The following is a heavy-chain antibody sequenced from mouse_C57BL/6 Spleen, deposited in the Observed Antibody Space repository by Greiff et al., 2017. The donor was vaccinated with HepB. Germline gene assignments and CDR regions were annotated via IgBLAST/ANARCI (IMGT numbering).Heavy chain of an antibody. CDR2: IDPSDSYT. V-gene: IGHV1-50*01. D-gene: IGHD2-1*01. CDR1: GYTFTSYW. J-gene: IGHJ2*01. Sequence: QVQLQQPGAELVKPGASVKLSCKASGYTFTSYWMQWVKQRPGQGLEWIGEIDPSDSYTNYNQKFKGKATLTVDTSSSTAYMQLSSLTSEDSAVYYCARWSYGNYEGLDYWGQGTTLTVSS. CDR3: ARWSYGNYEGLDY.